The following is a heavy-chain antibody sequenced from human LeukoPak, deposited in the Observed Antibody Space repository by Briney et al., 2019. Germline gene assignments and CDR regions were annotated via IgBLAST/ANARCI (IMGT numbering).Heavy chain of an antibody. D-gene: IGHD3-3*01. J-gene: IGHJ4*02. CDR3: ARIADFWSGYYDY. CDR1: GFTFSSYS. CDR2: ISSSSYI. Sequence: GGSLRLSCAASGFTFSSYSMNWVRQAPGKGLEWVSSISSSSYIYYADPVKGRFTISRDNAKNSLYLQMNSLRAEDTAVYYCARIADFWSGYYDYWGQGTLVTVSS. V-gene: IGHV3-21*01.